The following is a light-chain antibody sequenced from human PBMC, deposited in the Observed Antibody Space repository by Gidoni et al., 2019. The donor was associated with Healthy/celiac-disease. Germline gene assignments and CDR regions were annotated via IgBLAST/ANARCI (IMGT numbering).Light chain of an antibody. CDR2: GAS. J-gene: IGKJ1*01. Sequence: EIVMTHSPSTLSVSPGDRATLPCRASQSVSSNLAWYQQKPGQAPRLLIYGASTRATGIPARFSGSGSGTEFTLTISSLQSEDFAVYYCQQYNNWPRTFGQGTKVEIK. CDR3: QQYNNWPRT. V-gene: IGKV3-15*01. CDR1: QSVSSN.